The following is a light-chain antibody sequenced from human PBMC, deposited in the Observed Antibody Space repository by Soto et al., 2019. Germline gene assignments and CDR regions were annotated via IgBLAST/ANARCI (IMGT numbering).Light chain of an antibody. CDR3: QQYGYSSLT. Sequence: EIVLTQSPGTLSLSPGERATLSCRASQSVSSSYLAWYQQKPGQAPRLLIYGASSRATGIPDRFSGSGSAPDFTLTIGRLEPEDFAVYYCQQYGYSSLTFGGGTKVEIK. V-gene: IGKV3-20*01. CDR1: QSVSSSY. J-gene: IGKJ4*01. CDR2: GAS.